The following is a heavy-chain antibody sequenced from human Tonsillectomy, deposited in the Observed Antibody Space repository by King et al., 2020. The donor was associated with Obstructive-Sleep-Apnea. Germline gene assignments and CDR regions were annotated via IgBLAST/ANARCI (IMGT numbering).Heavy chain of an antibody. CDR2: IISGGKT. Sequence: VQLVESGGGLVQPGGSLKLSCVTSGFTFSSYAMSWGRQAPGKGLDWVSSIISGGKTYYADSLKGRFTISPDNSKNTLYLQMNSLRAEDTAVYYCAKDIGTTVTRDYWGQGTLVTVSS. CDR1: GFTFSSYA. D-gene: IGHD4-17*01. CDR3: AKDIGTTVTRDY. J-gene: IGHJ4*02. V-gene: IGHV3-23*04.